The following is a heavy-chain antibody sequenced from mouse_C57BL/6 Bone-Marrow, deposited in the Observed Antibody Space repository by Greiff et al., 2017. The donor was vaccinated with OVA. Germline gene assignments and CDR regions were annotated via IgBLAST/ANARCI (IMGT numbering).Heavy chain of an antibody. D-gene: IGHD2-2*01. V-gene: IGHV7-1*01. J-gene: IGHJ3*01. CDR2: SRNKANDYTT. Sequence: EVKLVESGGGLVQSGRSLRLSCATSGFTFSDFYMEWVRQAPGKGLEWIAASRNKANDYTTEYSASVKGRFIVSRDTSQSILYLQMNALRAEDTAIYYCARDDGYALAYWGQGTLVTVSA. CDR3: ARDDGYALAY. CDR1: GFTFSDFY.